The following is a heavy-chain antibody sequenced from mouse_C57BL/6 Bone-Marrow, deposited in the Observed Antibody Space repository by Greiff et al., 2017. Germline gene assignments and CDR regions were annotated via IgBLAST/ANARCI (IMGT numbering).Heavy chain of an antibody. CDR2: INPNNGGT. CDR3: AEGGQLRLRVAY. D-gene: IGHD3-2*02. Sequence: VQLQQSGPELVKPGASVKISCKASGYTFTDYYMNWVKQSPGKSLEWIGDINPNNGGTSYNQKFKGKATLTVDKSSSTAYMELRSLTSEDSAVYYCAEGGQLRLRVAYWGQGTLVTVSA. V-gene: IGHV1-26*01. CDR1: GYTFTDYY. J-gene: IGHJ3*01.